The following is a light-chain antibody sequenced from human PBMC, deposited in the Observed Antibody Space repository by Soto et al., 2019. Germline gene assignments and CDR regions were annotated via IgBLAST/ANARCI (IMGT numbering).Light chain of an antibody. Sequence: QLVLTQPPSASGTPGQRVTISCSGSSSNVGSNYVCWYQQLPGTAPKLLIYRNNQRPSGVPDRFSGSKSGTSASLAISGLRSEDEADYYCAAWDDSLSVFYVFGTGTKLTVL. CDR3: AAWDDSLSVFYV. J-gene: IGLJ1*01. CDR1: SSNVGSNY. CDR2: RNN. V-gene: IGLV1-47*01.